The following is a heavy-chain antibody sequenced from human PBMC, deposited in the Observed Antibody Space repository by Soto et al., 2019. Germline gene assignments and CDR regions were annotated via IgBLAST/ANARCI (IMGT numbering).Heavy chain of an antibody. D-gene: IGHD4-4*01. Sequence: QVQLVQSGAEVKKPGASVKVSCKASGYTFTSYDINWVRQATGQGLEWMGWMNPNSGNTGYAQKFQGRVTMTRNTSISTAYMELSSLGSEDTAVYYCAREADDYSNYDDYPNYYYYGMDVWGQGTTVTVSS. V-gene: IGHV1-8*01. CDR1: GYTFTSYD. CDR2: MNPNSGNT. CDR3: AREADDYSNYDDYPNYYYYGMDV. J-gene: IGHJ6*02.